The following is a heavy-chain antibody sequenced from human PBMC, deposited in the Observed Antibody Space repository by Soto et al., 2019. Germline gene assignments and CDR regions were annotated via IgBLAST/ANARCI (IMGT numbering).Heavy chain of an antibody. J-gene: IGHJ6*02. D-gene: IGHD3-3*01. V-gene: IGHV4-34*01. CDR1: CGSFSGYY. Sequence: LSLTCAVYCGSFSGYYWSWIRQPPGKGLEWIGEINHSGSTNYNPSLKSRVTISVDTSKNQFSLKLSSVTAADTAVYYCARYDEGHYYGMDVWGQGTTVTVSS. CDR2: INHSGST. CDR3: ARYDEGHYYGMDV.